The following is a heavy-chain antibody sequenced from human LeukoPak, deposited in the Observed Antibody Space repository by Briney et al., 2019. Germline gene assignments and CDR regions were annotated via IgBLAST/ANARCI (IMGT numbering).Heavy chain of an antibody. Sequence: GGSLRLSCAASGFTFSSYTMSWVRQAPGKGLEWVSAISGSGGSTYYADSVKGRFTISRDNSKNTLYLQMNSLRAEDTAVYYCAKFPFEYSYCLYYFDYWGQGTLVTVSS. D-gene: IGHD5-18*01. V-gene: IGHV3-23*01. CDR3: AKFPFEYSYCLYYFDY. CDR2: ISGSGGST. J-gene: IGHJ4*02. CDR1: GFTFSSYT.